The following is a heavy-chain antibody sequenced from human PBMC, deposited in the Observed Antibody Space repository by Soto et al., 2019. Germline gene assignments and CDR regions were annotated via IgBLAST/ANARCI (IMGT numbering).Heavy chain of an antibody. Sequence: ASVKVSCKASGYTFTSYYMHWVRQAPGQGLEWMGIINPSGGSTSYAQKFQGRVTMTRDTSTSTVYMELSSLRSEDTAVYYCARDRVEMATTRHQGPDYWGQGTLVTVSS. J-gene: IGHJ4*02. CDR2: INPSGGST. CDR3: ARDRVEMATTRHQGPDY. CDR1: GYTFTSYY. D-gene: IGHD5-12*01. V-gene: IGHV1-46*01.